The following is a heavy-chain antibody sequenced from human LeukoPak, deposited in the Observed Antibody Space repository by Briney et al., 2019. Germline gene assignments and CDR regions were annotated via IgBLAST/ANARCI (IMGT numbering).Heavy chain of an antibody. D-gene: IGHD3-16*02. V-gene: IGHV3-15*01. CDR3: TTLYDYVWGSYRHKSKSYFDY. CDR2: IKSKTDGGTT. J-gene: IGHJ4*02. CDR1: GFTFSNAW. Sequence: GGSLRLSCAASGFTFSNAWMSWVRRAPGKGLEWVGRIKSKTDGGTTDYAAPVKGRFTISRDDSKNTLYLQMNSLKTEDTAVYYCTTLYDYVWGSYRHKSKSYFDYWGQGTLVTVSS.